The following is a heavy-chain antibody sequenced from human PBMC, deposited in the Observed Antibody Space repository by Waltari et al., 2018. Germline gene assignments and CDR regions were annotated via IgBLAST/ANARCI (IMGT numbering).Heavy chain of an antibody. CDR1: GDSISRGSYY. CDR2: IYKSGST. V-gene: IGHV4-61*02. Sequence: QVQLQESGPGLVQPSQTLSLTCTVSGDSISRGSYYWTWIRQPAGKGLEWIGHIYKSGSTNYNPSLKTRLSISMNKSNNQLSLTLKSVTAADTAVYYCARDRGPDVNEAMGLDYWGQGTRVTVSS. J-gene: IGHJ4*02. CDR3: ARDRGPDVNEAMGLDY. D-gene: IGHD3-10*01.